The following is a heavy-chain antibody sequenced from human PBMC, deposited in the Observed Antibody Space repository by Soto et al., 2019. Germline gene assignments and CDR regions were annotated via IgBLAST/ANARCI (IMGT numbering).Heavy chain of an antibody. D-gene: IGHD2-2*01. Sequence: GASVKVSCKASGGTFSSYTISWVRQAPGQGLEWMGRIIPILGIANYAQKFQGRVTITADKSTSTAYMELSSLRSEDTAVYYCASPSPDFVVVPAAIWSYYYYMDVWGKGTTVTVSS. CDR3: ASPSPDFVVVPAAIWSYYYYMDV. J-gene: IGHJ6*03. V-gene: IGHV1-69*02. CDR2: IIPILGIA. CDR1: GGTFSSYT.